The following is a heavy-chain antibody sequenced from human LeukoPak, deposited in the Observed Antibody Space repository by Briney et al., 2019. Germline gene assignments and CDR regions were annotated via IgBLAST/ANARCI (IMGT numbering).Heavy chain of an antibody. CDR1: GFTFSSYG. Sequence: PGRSLRLSCAASGFTFSSYGMHWVRQAPGKGLEWVAVISYDGSNKYYADSVKGRFTISRDNPKNTLDLQMNSLRAEDTAVYYCAKDLRVTAVAGSPLDVWGKGTTVTVSS. J-gene: IGHJ6*04. CDR3: AKDLRVTAVAGSPLDV. CDR2: ISYDGSNK. V-gene: IGHV3-30*18. D-gene: IGHD6-19*01.